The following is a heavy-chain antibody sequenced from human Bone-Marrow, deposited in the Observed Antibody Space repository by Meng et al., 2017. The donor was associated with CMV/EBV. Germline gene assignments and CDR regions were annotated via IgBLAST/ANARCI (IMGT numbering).Heavy chain of an antibody. D-gene: IGHD6-6*01. J-gene: IGHJ6*02. CDR3: ARDDSSSSLYYYYYGMDV. CDR2: VSSSGSTI. CDR1: GFVFNDYS. Sequence: GESLKISCAASGFVFNDYSMSWIRQAPGKGLEWISYVSSSGSTIYYADSVKGRFTISRDNAKNSLYLQMNSLRAEDTAVYYCARDDSSSSLYYYYYGMDVWGQGTTVTVSS. V-gene: IGHV3-11*01.